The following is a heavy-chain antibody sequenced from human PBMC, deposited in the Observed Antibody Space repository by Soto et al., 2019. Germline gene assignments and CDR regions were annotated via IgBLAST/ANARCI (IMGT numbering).Heavy chain of an antibody. CDR3: ARDGIAARPGDYYYYGMDV. D-gene: IGHD6-6*01. Sequence: GGSLRLSCAASGFTFSSYDMHWVRQATGKGLEWVSAIGTAGDTYYPGSVKGRFTISRENAKNSLYLQMNSLRAEDTAVYYCARDGIAARPGDYYYYGMDVWGQGTTVTVSS. J-gene: IGHJ6*02. CDR1: GFTFSSYD. V-gene: IGHV3-13*01. CDR2: IGTAGDT.